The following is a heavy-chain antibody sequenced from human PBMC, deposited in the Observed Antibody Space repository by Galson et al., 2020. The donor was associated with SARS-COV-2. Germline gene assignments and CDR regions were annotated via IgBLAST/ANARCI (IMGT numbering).Heavy chain of an antibody. Sequence: SQTLSLTCGVSGDSISGDYWWTWVRQPPGKGLEWVEEVSHSGTTGYTPSLKRRVTMSVDKSKNQFSLNLTSVTAADTAIYYCARATAAYRHPYVYYYMDVWGKGTTVTVSS. CDR1: GDSISGDYW. CDR2: VSHSGTT. J-gene: IGHJ6*03. CDR3: ARATAAYRHPYVYYYMDV. D-gene: IGHD2-2*01. V-gene: IGHV4-4*02.